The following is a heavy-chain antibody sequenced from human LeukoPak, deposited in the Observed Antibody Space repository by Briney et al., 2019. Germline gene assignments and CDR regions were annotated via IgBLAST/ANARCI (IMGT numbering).Heavy chain of an antibody. CDR1: GYSFTSYW. V-gene: IGHV5-51*01. Sequence: GESLKISCKGSGYSFTSYWIGWVRQMPGKGLEWMGIIYPGDSDTRYSPSFQGQVTISADKSISTAYLQWSSLKDSDTAMYYCARQEIAVAGTHNWFDPWGQGTLVTVSS. CDR3: ARQEIAVAGTHNWFDP. CDR2: IYPGDSDT. J-gene: IGHJ5*02. D-gene: IGHD6-19*01.